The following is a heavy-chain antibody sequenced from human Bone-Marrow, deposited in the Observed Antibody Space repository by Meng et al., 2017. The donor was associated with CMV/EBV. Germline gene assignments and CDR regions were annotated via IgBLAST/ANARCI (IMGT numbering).Heavy chain of an antibody. J-gene: IGHJ4*02. CDR1: GGSISSYY. V-gene: IGHV4-59*12. D-gene: IGHD2-2*02. CDR3: ARRTLGYCSSTSCYTPTYFDY. CDR2: IYYSGST. Sequence: SETLSLTCTVSGGSISSYYWSWIRQPPGKGLEWIGYIYYSGSTNYNPSLKSRVTISVDTSKNQFSLKLSSVTAADTAVYYCARRTLGYCSSTSCYTPTYFDYWGQGTLVTVSS.